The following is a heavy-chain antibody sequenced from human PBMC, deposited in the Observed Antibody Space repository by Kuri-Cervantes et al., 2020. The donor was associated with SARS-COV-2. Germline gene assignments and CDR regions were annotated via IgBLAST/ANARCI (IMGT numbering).Heavy chain of an antibody. CDR1: GYTFTSYD. D-gene: IGHD6-19*01. J-gene: IGHJ4*02. CDR2: MNPNSGNT. CDR3: ARGSSGWFPYYYFDY. Sequence: ASVKVSCKASGYTFTSYDINWVRQATGQGLEWMGWMNPNSGNTGYAQKFQGRVTITRNTSISTAYMELSSLRSEDTAVYYCARGSSGWFPYYYFDYWGQGTLVIVSS. V-gene: IGHV1-8*03.